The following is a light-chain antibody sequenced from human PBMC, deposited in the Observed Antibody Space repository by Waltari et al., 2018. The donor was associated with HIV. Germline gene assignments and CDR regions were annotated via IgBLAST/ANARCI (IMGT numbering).Light chain of an antibody. CDR2: EVT. CDR1: SSDIGAYNR. CDR3: SSYTTSSTWV. V-gene: IGLV2-18*02. J-gene: IGLJ3*02. Sequence: QSALTQPPSVSGSLGQSVTISCTGISSDIGAYNRVSWYQQSPGTAPKLRIYEVTHRPSGVPVRFSGSKSGNTASLTISGLQADDEADYYCSSYTTSSTWVFGGGTKLTVL.